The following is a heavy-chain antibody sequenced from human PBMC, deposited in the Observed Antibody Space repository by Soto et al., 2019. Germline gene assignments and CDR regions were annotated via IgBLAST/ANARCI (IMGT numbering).Heavy chain of an antibody. CDR3: VRATFFSDSSGYTRCFDY. Sequence: LRHCGVGARFVEIDHYIVMVRQAPRKGLERVGRSRDKAQGYSTAYAASVKGRFTTSRDESQNSVYLQMHSLKTEDTAVYYCVRATFFSDSSGYTRCFDYWGHGTLVTVSS. D-gene: IGHD3-22*01. CDR2: SRDKAQGYST. V-gene: IGHV3-72*01. CDR1: RFVEIDHY. J-gene: IGHJ4*01.